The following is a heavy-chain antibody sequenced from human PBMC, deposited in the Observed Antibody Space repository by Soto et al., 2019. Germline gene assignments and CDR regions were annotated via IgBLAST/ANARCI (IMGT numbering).Heavy chain of an antibody. V-gene: IGHV3-30*18. Sequence: QVQLVESGGGVVQPGRSLRLSCAASGFTFSSYGMHWVRQAPGKGLEWVAVISYDGSNKYYADSVKGRFTISRDNSKNTLYLQMNSLRAEDTAVYYCAKDHYYGSGSQLDYWGQGTLVTVSS. D-gene: IGHD3-10*01. CDR2: ISYDGSNK. CDR1: GFTFSSYG. J-gene: IGHJ4*02. CDR3: AKDHYYGSGSQLDY.